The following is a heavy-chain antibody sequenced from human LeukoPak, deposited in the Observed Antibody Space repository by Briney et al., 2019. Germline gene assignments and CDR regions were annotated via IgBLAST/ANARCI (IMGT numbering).Heavy chain of an antibody. J-gene: IGHJ4*02. CDR3: ARMTLRFLEPFAC. Sequence: SETLSLTCSVYGGSLNGYYWSWIRQPPGKGLEWIGEINHSGSTNYNPSLKSRGTISLDTSNNQFCLRLTSVTAADTAVYYCARMTLRFLEPFACWGQGTLVTVSS. CDR1: GGSLNGYY. D-gene: IGHD3-3*01. CDR2: INHSGST. V-gene: IGHV4-34*01.